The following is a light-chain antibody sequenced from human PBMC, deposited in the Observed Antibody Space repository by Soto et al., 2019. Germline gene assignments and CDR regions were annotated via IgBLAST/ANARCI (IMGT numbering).Light chain of an antibody. CDR1: QSVSSTY. CDR3: QHYGSSLWT. J-gene: IGKJ1*01. V-gene: IGKV3-20*01. Sequence: EIVLTQSPGTLSLSPGERASLSCRASQSVSSTYLAWYQQKPGQAPRLLIYPTSTRATGIPDRFSGSGSGTDFTLTISRLEPEDFAVYYCQHYGSSLWTFGQGTKVEIK. CDR2: PTS.